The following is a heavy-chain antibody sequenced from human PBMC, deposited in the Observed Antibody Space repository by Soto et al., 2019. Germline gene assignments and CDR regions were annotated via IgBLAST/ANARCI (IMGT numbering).Heavy chain of an antibody. Sequence: LSLTCTVSGGSISSSSYYWGWIRQPPGKGLEWIGSIYYSGSTYYNPSLKSRVTISVDTSKNQFSLKLSSVTAADTAVYYCARHSGSYYGSGSSPRYYYYYGMDVWGQGTTVTVSS. V-gene: IGHV4-39*01. J-gene: IGHJ6*02. CDR2: IYYSGST. CDR3: ARHSGSYYGSGSSPRYYYYYGMDV. D-gene: IGHD3-10*01. CDR1: GGSISSSSYY.